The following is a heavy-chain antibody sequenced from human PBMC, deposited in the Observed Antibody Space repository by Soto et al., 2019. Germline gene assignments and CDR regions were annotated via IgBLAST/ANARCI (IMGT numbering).Heavy chain of an antibody. D-gene: IGHD6-6*01. V-gene: IGHV4-30-4*02. CDR3: ASLLSYSSSLRAPAAFDI. CDR1: GGSISSGDYY. J-gene: IGHJ3*02. CDR2: IYYSGST. Sequence: PSETLSLTCTVSGGSISSGDYYWSWIRHPPWKGLEWIGYIYYSGSTYYNPSFKSRVTISVDTSKNQFSLKLSSVTAADTAVYYCASLLSYSSSLRAPAAFDIWGQGTIVTVSS.